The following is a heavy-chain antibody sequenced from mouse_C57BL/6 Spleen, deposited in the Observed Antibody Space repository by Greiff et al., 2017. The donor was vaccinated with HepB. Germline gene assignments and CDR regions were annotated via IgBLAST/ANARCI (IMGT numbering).Heavy chain of an antibody. J-gene: IGHJ4*01. D-gene: IGHD3-3*01. Sequence: QVQLKESGAELVRPGASVTLSCKASGYTFTDYEMHWVKQTPVHGLEWIGAIDPETGGTAYNQKFKGKAILTADKSSSTAYMELRSLTSEDSAVYYCTRRGRGDAMDYWGQGTSVTVSS. CDR1: GYTFTDYE. CDR2: IDPETGGT. CDR3: TRRGRGDAMDY. V-gene: IGHV1-15*01.